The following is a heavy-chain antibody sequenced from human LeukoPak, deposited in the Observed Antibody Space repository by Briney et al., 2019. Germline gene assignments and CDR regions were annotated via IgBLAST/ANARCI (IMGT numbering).Heavy chain of an antibody. CDR3: ARDRTPGSASYYYYGMDV. D-gene: IGHD3-10*01. V-gene: IGHV3-30-3*01. Sequence: PGGSLRLSCAASGFTFSSYAMHWVRQAPGKGLEWVAVISYDGSNKYYADSVKGRFTISRDNSKNTLYLQMNSLRAEDTAVYYCARDRTPGSASYYYYGMDVWGQGTTVTVPS. CDR2: ISYDGSNK. CDR1: GFTFSSYA. J-gene: IGHJ6*01.